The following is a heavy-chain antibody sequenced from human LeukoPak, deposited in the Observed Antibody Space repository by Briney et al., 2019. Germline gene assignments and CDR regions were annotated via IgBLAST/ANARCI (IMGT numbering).Heavy chain of an antibody. J-gene: IGHJ6*02. CDR1: GYTFNSFY. Sequence: GGAVNVSCKASGYTFNSFYMHWVRQAPGQGPEWMGIINPSGDRTTYAQKFQGRANMTTDTSTSTFYMELSSLRFEDTAVYYCASPARTSWFYYYGMDVWGQGTTVTVSS. D-gene: IGHD6-13*01. CDR3: ASPARTSWFYYYGMDV. CDR2: INPSGDRT. V-gene: IGHV1-46*02.